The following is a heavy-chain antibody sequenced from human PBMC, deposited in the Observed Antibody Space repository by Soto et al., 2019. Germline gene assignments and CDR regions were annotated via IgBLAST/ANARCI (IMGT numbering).Heavy chain of an antibody. CDR2: IYYSGSA. CDR1: GGSISSSTYY. V-gene: IGHV4-39*01. D-gene: IGHD1-20*01. Sequence: SETLSLTCTVSGGSISSSTYYCGWLCQPPGKGLDWLVSIYYSGSAYYNPSLKSRITISVDTSKNQSPLKLSAVTAPHTAVYYRATHITALFDYWVQGTLVTVSS. CDR3: ATHITALFDY. J-gene: IGHJ4*02.